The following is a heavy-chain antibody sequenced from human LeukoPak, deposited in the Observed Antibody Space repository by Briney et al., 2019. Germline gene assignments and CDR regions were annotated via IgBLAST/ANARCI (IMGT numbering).Heavy chain of an antibody. CDR2: IYYSGTT. J-gene: IGHJ4*02. Sequence: SETLSLTCTVSGGSISNYYWSWIRQPPGKGLERIGYIYYSGTTNYSPSLKSRVTISVDTSKNQFSLKLSSVTAADTAVYYCARAPEPQVFDYWGQGTLVTVSS. CDR1: GGSISNYY. CDR3: ARAPEPQVFDY. V-gene: IGHV4-59*01. D-gene: IGHD1-14*01.